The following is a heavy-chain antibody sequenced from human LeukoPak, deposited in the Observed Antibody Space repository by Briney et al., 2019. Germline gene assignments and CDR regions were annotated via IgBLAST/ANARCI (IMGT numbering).Heavy chain of an antibody. Sequence: SETLSLTCAVYGGSFSGYYWTWIRQPPGKGREWVGEINHSGTTDNNSSLKSRVTISVDTSNNQFSLNLIYVTAADTALYYVARGIYYDSSGHYYLDVWGKGTTVTVSS. J-gene: IGHJ6*03. CDR1: GGSFSGYY. V-gene: IGHV4-34*01. CDR3: ARGIYYDSSGHYYLDV. CDR2: INHSGTT. D-gene: IGHD3-22*01.